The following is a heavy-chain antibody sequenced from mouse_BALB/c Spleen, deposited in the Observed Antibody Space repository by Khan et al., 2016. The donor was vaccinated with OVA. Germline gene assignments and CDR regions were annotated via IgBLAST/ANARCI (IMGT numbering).Heavy chain of an antibody. Sequence: QLSGPELDKPGASVKISCKASGYSFTDYNMNWVKQSNGKSLEWIGNIDPYYGDAHYNQKFKGKATLTVDRSSSTAYMQLKSLTSEDSAVYYCTRLGTNYSFDYWGQGTTVTVSS. CDR1: GYSFTDYN. D-gene: IGHD2-1*01. CDR2: IDPYYGDA. CDR3: TRLGTNYSFDY. J-gene: IGHJ2*01. V-gene: IGHV1-39*01.